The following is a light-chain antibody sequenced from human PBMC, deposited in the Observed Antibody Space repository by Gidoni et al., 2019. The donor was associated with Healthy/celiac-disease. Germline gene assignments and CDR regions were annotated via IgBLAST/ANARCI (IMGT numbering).Light chain of an antibody. CDR1: QSVFYSSNNKNY. Sequence: DIVMTQSPYSLAVSLGERATINCKSSQSVFYSSNNKNYLAWYQQKPGQPPKLIIYWASPRESGVPDRFSGGGSGKYFTLTISRLQAEDVAVYYCQQYYNTPYSFGQGTKLEIK. CDR3: QQYYNTPYS. CDR2: WAS. V-gene: IGKV4-1*01. J-gene: IGKJ2*03.